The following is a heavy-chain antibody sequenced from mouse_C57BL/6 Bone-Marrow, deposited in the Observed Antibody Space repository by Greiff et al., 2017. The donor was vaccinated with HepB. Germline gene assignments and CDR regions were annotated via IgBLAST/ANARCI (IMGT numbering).Heavy chain of an antibody. V-gene: IGHV5-12*01. CDR2: ISNGGGST. Sequence: DVHLVESGGGLVQPGGSLKLSCAASGFTFSDYYMYWVRQTPEKRLEWVAYISNGGGSTYYPDTVKGRFTISRDNAKNTLYLQMSRLKSEDTAMYYCARHRGVWGTVTTVTVSS. CDR3: ARHRGV. J-gene: IGHJ1*03. CDR1: GFTFSDYY.